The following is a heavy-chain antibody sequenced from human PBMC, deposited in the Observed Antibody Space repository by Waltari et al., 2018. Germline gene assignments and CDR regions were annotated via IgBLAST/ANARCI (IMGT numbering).Heavy chain of an antibody. J-gene: IGHJ4*02. CDR3: ARDILIAVAGTFFDY. CDR2: INPNSGGT. V-gene: IGHV1-2*02. CDR1: GYTFTGYY. D-gene: IGHD6-19*01. Sequence: QVQLVQSGAEVKKPGASVKVSCKASGYTFTGYYMHWVRQAPGQGLEWMGWINPNSGGTNYAQKFQGRVTMTRDTSISTAYMELSRLRSDDTAVYYCARDILIAVAGTFFDYWGQGTLVTVSS.